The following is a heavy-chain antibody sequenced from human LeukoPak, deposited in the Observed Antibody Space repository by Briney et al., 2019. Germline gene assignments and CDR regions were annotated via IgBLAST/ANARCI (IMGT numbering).Heavy chain of an antibody. D-gene: IGHD5-18*01. CDR2: MNPNSGNT. CDR3: ARGMGYSYGHPQGAFDI. J-gene: IGHJ3*02. CDR1: GYTFTSYD. V-gene: IGHV1-8*01. Sequence: GASVKVSCKASGYTFTSYDINWVRQATGQGLEWMGWMNPNSGNTGYAQKFQGRVTMTRNTSISTAYMELRSLRPEDTAVYYCARGMGYSYGHPQGAFDIWGQGTMVTVSS.